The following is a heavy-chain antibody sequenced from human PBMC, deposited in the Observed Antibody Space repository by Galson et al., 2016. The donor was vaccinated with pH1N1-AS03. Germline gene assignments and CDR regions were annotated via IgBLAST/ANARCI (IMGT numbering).Heavy chain of an antibody. CDR3: ARGKNSGFDY. CDR1: GDSVSGSRGVA. D-gene: IGHD3-10*01. Sequence: CAISGDSVSGSRGVAWNWIRQSPSRGLEWLGRTFYWPKWSNDYAESVKSRITIDPDTSNNQFSLHLNSVTPEDTAIYFCARGKNSGFDYWGQGTPVTVSS. V-gene: IGHV6-1*01. CDR2: TFYWPKWSN. J-gene: IGHJ4*02.